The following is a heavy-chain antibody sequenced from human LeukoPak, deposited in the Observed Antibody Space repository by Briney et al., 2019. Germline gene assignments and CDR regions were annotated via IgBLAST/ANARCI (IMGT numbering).Heavy chain of an antibody. CDR1: GGSISSSY. CDR2: VYSSGST. D-gene: IGHD3-3*01. V-gene: IGHV4-4*07. J-gene: IGHJ6*02. Sequence: SETLSLTCTVSGGSISSSYWSWIRQPAGKGLEWIGRVYSSGSTNYNPSLKSRVTMSVDTSENHFSLKLSSMTAADTAVYYCARDSSGGFWSGYSTIGGMDVWGQGTTVTVSS. CDR3: ARDSSGGFWSGYSTIGGMDV.